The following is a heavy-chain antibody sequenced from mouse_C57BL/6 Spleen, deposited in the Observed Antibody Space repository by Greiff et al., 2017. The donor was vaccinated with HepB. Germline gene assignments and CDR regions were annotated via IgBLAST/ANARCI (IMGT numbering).Heavy chain of an antibody. D-gene: IGHD2-1*01. Sequence: EVMLVESGAELVRPGASVKLSCTASGFNIKDDYMHWVKQRPEQGLEWIGWIDPENGDTEYASKFQGKATITADTSSNTAYLQLSSLTSEDTAVYYCTTLYYGNLAYWGQGTLVTVSA. J-gene: IGHJ3*01. V-gene: IGHV14-4*01. CDR2: IDPENGDT. CDR3: TTLYYGNLAY. CDR1: GFNIKDDY.